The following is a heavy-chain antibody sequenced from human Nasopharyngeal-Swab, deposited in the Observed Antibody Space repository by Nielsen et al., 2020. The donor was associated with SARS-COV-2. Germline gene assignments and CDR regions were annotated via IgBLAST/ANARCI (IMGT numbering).Heavy chain of an antibody. CDR2: IIPIFGTA. CDR1: GGTFSSYA. Sequence: SVKVSCKASGGTFSSYAISWGRQAPGQVLEWMGGIIPIFGTANYAQKFQGRVTITADESTSTAYMELSSLRSEDTAVYYCARAGKKQGATEYYFDYWGQGTLVTVSS. CDR3: ARAGKKQGATEYYFDY. J-gene: IGHJ4*02. D-gene: IGHD5-12*01. V-gene: IGHV1-69*13.